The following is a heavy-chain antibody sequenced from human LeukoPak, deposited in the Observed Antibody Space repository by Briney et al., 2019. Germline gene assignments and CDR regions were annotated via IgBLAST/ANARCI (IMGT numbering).Heavy chain of an antibody. Sequence: PGGSLRLSCAASGFTFSSYSMNWVRQAPGKGLEWVSSISSSSSYIYYADSVKGRFTISRDNSKNTLYLQMNSLRAEDTAVYYCAKGGATIFGVVTPEDYYMDVWGKGTTVTVSS. D-gene: IGHD3-3*01. CDR1: GFTFSSYS. CDR3: AKGGATIFGVVTPEDYYMDV. CDR2: ISSSSSYI. V-gene: IGHV3-21*01. J-gene: IGHJ6*03.